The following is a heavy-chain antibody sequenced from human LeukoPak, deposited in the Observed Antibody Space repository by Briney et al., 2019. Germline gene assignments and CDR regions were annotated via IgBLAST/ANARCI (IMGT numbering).Heavy chain of an antibody. CDR3: ARDNGRGYCSSTSCYSDAFDI. CDR2: IYFSGST. V-gene: IGHV4-31*03. D-gene: IGHD2-2*01. J-gene: IGHJ3*02. Sequence: SETLSLTCTVSGGSISSGGYYWSCIRQHPGKCLEWIGYIYFSGSTYYNPSLKSRVTISVDTSKNQFSLKLSSVTAADTAVYYCARDNGRGYCSSTSCYSDAFDIWGQGTMVTVSS. CDR1: GGSISSGGYY.